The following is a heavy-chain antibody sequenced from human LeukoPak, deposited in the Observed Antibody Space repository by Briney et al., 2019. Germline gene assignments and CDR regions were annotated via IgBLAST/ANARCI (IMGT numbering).Heavy chain of an antibody. D-gene: IGHD1-26*01. CDR3: ATGYSGSYYLGDLDY. J-gene: IGHJ4*02. CDR1: GFTFSSSE. V-gene: IGHV3-48*03. CDR2: ISSGADHI. Sequence: PGGSLRLSCAASGFTFSSSEMNWVRQAPGKGLEWVSHISSGADHIYYADSVKGRSTISRDNAKNSVYLQMNSLRAEDTAIYYCATGYSGSYYLGDLDYWGQGTLVTVSS.